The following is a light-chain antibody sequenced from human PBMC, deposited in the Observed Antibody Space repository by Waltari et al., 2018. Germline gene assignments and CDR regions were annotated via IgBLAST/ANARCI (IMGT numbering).Light chain of an antibody. CDR1: QDISSW. CDR2: AAS. Sequence: DIQMTQSPSSVSASVGDRVTITCRASQDISSWLAWYLQKPGKAPKLLIYAASNLQRGVPSRFSGSGSGTDFTLTISSLQPEDFATYYCQQANTFPYTFGQGTKLEIK. CDR3: QQANTFPYT. J-gene: IGKJ2*01. V-gene: IGKV1D-12*01.